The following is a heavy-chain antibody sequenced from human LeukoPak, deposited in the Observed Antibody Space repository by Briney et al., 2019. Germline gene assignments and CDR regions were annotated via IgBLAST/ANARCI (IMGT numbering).Heavy chain of an antibody. D-gene: IGHD1-26*01. V-gene: IGHV1-24*01. Sequence: ASVKVSCKVSGYTLTELSMHWVRQAPGKGLEWMGGFDPEDGETIYAQKFQGRVTITADESTSTAYMELSSLRSEDTAVYYCARGVVGATGAFDIWGQGTMVTVSS. CDR1: GYTLTELS. CDR3: ARGVVGATGAFDI. J-gene: IGHJ3*02. CDR2: FDPEDGET.